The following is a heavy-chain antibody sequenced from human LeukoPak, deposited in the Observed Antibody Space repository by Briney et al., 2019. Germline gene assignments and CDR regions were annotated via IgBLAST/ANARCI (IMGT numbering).Heavy chain of an antibody. CDR1: GYTFTSYY. J-gene: IGHJ4*02. V-gene: IGHV1-46*01. Sequence: ASVKVSCKASGYTFTSYYLHWVRQAPGQGLEWMGIINPSGGSTSYEQKFQGRVTVTRDTPTTTVYMELSRLRSDDTALYYCARGGVNYYDSTPQILFDYWGQGTLVTVSS. CDR3: ARGGVNYYDSTPQILFDY. CDR2: INPSGGST. D-gene: IGHD3-22*01.